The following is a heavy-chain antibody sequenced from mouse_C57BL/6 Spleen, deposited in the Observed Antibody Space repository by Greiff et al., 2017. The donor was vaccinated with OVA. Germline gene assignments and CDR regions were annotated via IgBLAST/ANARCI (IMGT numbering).Heavy chain of an antibody. D-gene: IGHD2-5*01. CDR3: ARSAYYSNYVGFAY. CDR2: IDPSDSYT. Sequence: VQLQQPGAELVMPGASVKLSCKASGYTFTSYWMHWVKQRPGQGLEWIGEIDPSDSYTNYNQKFKGKSTLTVDKSSSTAYMQLSSLTSEDSAVYYCARSAYYSNYVGFAYWGQGTLVTVSA. V-gene: IGHV1-69*01. J-gene: IGHJ3*01. CDR1: GYTFTSYW.